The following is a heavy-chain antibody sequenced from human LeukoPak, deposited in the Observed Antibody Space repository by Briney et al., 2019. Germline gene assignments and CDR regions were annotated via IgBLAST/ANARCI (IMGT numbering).Heavy chain of an antibody. Sequence: GGSLRLSCAASGFTFSNAWMSWVRQAPGKGLEWVAVISYDGSNKYYADSVKGRFTISRDNSKNTLYLQMNSLRAEDTAVYYCAKDLFRGVTHLDYGMDVWGKGTTVTVSS. D-gene: IGHD3-10*01. CDR3: AKDLFRGVTHLDYGMDV. CDR2: ISYDGSNK. CDR1: GFTFSNAW. V-gene: IGHV3-30*18. J-gene: IGHJ6*04.